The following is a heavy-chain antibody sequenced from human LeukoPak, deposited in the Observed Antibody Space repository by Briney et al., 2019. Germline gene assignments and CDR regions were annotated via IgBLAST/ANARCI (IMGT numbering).Heavy chain of an antibody. CDR2: ISGSSTYI. J-gene: IGHJ4*02. V-gene: IGHV3-21*01. CDR3: ARSCGGDCYSSYRYYFDY. D-gene: IGHD2-21*02. Sequence: PGGSLRLSCAASGFTFSHFTINWVRQAPGRGLEWVSTISGSSTYIYYADSVKGRFTISRDDAKNSLYLQMNSLRAEDTAVYYCARSCGGDCYSSYRYYFDYWGQGSLVTVSS. CDR1: GFTFSHFT.